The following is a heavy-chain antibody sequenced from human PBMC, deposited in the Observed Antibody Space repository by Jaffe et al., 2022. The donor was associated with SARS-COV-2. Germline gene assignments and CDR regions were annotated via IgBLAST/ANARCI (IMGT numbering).Heavy chain of an antibody. D-gene: IGHD3-22*01. Sequence: EVQLVESGGGLVQPGGSLRLSCAASGFTFSTHNMNWVRQAPGKGLEWVSYIRSSSSTIYYADSVKGRFTISRDNAKNSLYLQMNSLRAEDTAVYYCARESQYYDGSAYHYVNYMDVWGTGTTVTVSS. CDR2: IRSSSSTI. V-gene: IGHV3-48*01. CDR1: GFTFSTHN. J-gene: IGHJ6*03. CDR3: ARESQYYDGSAYHYVNYMDV.